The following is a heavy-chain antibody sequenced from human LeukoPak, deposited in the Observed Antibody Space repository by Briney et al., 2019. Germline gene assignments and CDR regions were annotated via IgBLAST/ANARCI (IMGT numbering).Heavy chain of an antibody. CDR3: ASPTVVTPVDY. V-gene: IGHV3-30*04. CDR2: ISYDGSNK. Sequence: GGSLRLSCAASGFTFSSYAMHWVRQAPDKGLGWVAVISYDGSNKYYADSVKGRFTISRDNSKNTLYLQMNSLRAEDTAVYYCASPTVVTPVDYWGQGTLVTVSS. J-gene: IGHJ4*02. CDR1: GFTFSSYA. D-gene: IGHD4-23*01.